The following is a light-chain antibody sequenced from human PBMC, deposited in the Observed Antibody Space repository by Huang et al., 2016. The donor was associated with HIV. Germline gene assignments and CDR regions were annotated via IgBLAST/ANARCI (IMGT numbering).Light chain of an antibody. J-gene: IGKJ3*01. Sequence: DIVMTQTPLSLSVTPGQPASISCKSSQSLLHSDGKTYLFWYLQKPGQSPPLLIYEVSHRFSGVPDRFSGCGSGTDFTLKISRVEAEDVGVYYCMQSIQLPPTFGPGTTVDIK. CDR2: EVS. V-gene: IGKV2D-29*02. CDR3: MQSIQLPPT. CDR1: QSLLHSDGKTY.